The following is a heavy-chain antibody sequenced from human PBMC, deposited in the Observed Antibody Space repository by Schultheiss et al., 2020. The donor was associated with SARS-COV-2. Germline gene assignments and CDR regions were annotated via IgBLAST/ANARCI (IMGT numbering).Heavy chain of an antibody. D-gene: IGHD1-26*01. V-gene: IGHV4-34*01. CDR2: INHSGST. Sequence: SETLSLTWAVYGGSFSGYYWSWIRQPPGKGLEWIGEINHSGSTNYNPSLKSRVTISVDTSKNQFSLKLSSVTAADTAVYYCARRKGVGARVAVDYWGQGTLVTVSS. J-gene: IGHJ4*02. CDR3: ARRKGVGARVAVDY. CDR1: GGSFSGYY.